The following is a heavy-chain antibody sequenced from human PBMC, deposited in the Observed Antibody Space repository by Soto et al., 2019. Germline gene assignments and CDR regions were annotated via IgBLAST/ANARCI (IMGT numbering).Heavy chain of an antibody. CDR1: GFTFSSYS. J-gene: IGHJ4*02. D-gene: IGHD5-12*01. V-gene: IGHV3-48*02. CDR2: ISSSSSTI. Sequence: EVQLVESGGGLVQPGGSLRLSCAASGFTFSSYSMNWVRQAPGKGLEWVSYISSSSSTIYYADSVTGRFTISRDNAKNSLSLQMNSLRDDATAVYYCARYRGYVEWGQGTLVTVSS. CDR3: ARYRGYVE.